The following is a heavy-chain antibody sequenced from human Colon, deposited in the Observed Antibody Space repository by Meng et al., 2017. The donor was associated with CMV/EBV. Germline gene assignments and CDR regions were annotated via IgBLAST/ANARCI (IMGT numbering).Heavy chain of an antibody. CDR2: FNLDSDST. V-gene: IGHV1-2*02. CDR1: GYSGYY. Sequence: ASVTVSCKTYGYSGYYVHWVRQTPGRGLEWMGWFNLDSDSTKYAQKFQGRVIMTRDTAISSVSLELSRLRSDDTAVYYCARVVADSFGMDVWGQGTTVTVSS. J-gene: IGHJ6*02. CDR3: ARVVADSFGMDV. D-gene: IGHD5-12*01.